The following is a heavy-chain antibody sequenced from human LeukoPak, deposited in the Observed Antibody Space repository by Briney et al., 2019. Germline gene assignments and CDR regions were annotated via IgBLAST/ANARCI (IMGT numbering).Heavy chain of an antibody. V-gene: IGHV3-23*01. Sequence: GGTLRLSCAASGFTFSNYGMSWVRQAPGKGLEWVSAITGIGDNTNYADSVKGRFTISRDNSKNTLYLQMNSLRAEDTAVYYCAKGLSGDYLSLFDYWGQGTLVTVSS. J-gene: IGHJ4*02. CDR1: GFTFSNYG. CDR2: ITGIGDNT. CDR3: AKGLSGDYLSLFDY. D-gene: IGHD2-21*02.